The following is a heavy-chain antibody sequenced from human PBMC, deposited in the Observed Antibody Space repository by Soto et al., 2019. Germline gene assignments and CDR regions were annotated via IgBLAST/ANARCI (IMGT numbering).Heavy chain of an antibody. CDR1: GYTFTSYA. CDR2: INAGNGNT. Sequence: EASVKLSCKASGYTFTSYAMHWVRQAPGQRLEWMGWINAGNGNTKYSQKFQGRVTITRDTSASTAYMELSSLRSEDTAVYYCARGRITMVRGVSGAFDIWGQGTMVTVSS. D-gene: IGHD3-10*01. J-gene: IGHJ3*02. V-gene: IGHV1-3*01. CDR3: ARGRITMVRGVSGAFDI.